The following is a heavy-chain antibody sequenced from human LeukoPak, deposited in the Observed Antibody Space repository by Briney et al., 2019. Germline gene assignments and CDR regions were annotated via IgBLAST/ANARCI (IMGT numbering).Heavy chain of an antibody. J-gene: IGHJ4*02. CDR1: GLTFSSYT. CDR2: ISSYANYI. Sequence: GGSLRLSCEASGLTFSSYTLNWVRQAPGKGLEWVSSISSYANYIDYADSVKGRFTISRDNAKNSLFLQMDSLRGEDTAVYYCARDNAGSYFVDYWGQGILVTVSS. CDR3: ARDNAGSYFVDY. V-gene: IGHV3-21*06. D-gene: IGHD1-26*01.